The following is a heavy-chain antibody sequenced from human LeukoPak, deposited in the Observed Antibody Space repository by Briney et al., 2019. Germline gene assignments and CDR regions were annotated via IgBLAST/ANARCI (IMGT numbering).Heavy chain of an antibody. D-gene: IGHD3-16*01. Sequence: PGGSLRLSCAASGFTFDDYAMHWVRQAPGKGLEWVSGISWNSGSIGYADSVKGRFTISRDNAKNSQYLQMNSLRAEDTALYYCAKAAFGQPPDYWGQGTLVTVSS. V-gene: IGHV3-9*01. CDR2: ISWNSGSI. CDR1: GFTFDDYA. CDR3: AKAAFGQPPDY. J-gene: IGHJ4*02.